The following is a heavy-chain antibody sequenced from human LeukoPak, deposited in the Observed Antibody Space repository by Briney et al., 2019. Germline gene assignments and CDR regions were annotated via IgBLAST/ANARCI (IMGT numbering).Heavy chain of an antibody. CDR3: GRGPSGDYFGTFEF. V-gene: IGHV3-23*01. CDR1: GYPYKPYD. Sequence: GGSQSLPCASSGYPYKPYDMLWAREAGERAVEGVSIIDCGGGETYYADSVKGRFTISRVNSKNTLYLQMNSLRVEDTAVYYCGRGPSGDYFGTFEFWGQETMVTVSA. J-gene: IGHJ3*01. D-gene: IGHD2/OR15-2a*01. CDR2: IDCGGGET.